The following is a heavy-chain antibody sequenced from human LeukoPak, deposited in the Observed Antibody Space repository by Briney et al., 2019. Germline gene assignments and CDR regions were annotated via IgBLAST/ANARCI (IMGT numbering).Heavy chain of an antibody. CDR2: ICSSGSA. CDR1: GGSISNRNYH. D-gene: IGHD3-3*01. CDR3: ARDLGVKRAFHP. V-gene: IGHV4-39*02. J-gene: IGHJ5*02. Sequence: SETLSLTCTVSGGSISNRNYHWGWIRQPPGKGLEWIGSICSSGSAYYDPSLKSRVTISVDTSKNRFSLTLKSVTASDTAIYYCARDLGVKRAFHPWGQGTLVTVSS.